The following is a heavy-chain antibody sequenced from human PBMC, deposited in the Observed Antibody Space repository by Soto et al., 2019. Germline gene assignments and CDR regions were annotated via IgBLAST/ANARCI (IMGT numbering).Heavy chain of an antibody. CDR1: GGTFSSYA. Sequence: QVQLVQSGAEVKKPGSSVKVSCKASGGTFSSYAISWVRQAPGQGLEWMGGIIPIFGTANYAQKFQGRVTITADESTSTAYMELSSLRSEDTAVYYCADGSGSYGRYYYYYGMDVWRQGPTVTVSS. CDR2: IIPIFGTA. CDR3: ADGSGSYGRYYYYYGMDV. D-gene: IGHD3-10*01. V-gene: IGHV1-69*01. J-gene: IGHJ6*02.